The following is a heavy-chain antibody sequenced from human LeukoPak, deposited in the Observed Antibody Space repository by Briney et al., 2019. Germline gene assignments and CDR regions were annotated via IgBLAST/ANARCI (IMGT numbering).Heavy chain of an antibody. CDR3: ARNYYAGTSDYYMDV. D-gene: IGHD3-10*01. V-gene: IGHV1-18*01. CDR1: GYTFTSYG. CDR2: ISAYNGNT. J-gene: IGHJ6*03. Sequence: GASVKVSCKATGYTFTSYGISWVRQAPGQGLEWMGWISAYNGNTNYAQKLQGRVTMTTDTSTSTAYMELRSLRSDDTAVYYCARNYYAGTSDYYMDVWGKGTTVTVSS.